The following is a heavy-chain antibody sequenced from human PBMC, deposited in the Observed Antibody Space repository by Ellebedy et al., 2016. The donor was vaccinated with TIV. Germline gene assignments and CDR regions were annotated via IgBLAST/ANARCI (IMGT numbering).Heavy chain of an antibody. Sequence: GESLKISCAASGFTFSSYSMNWVRQAPGKGLEWVSSISSSSSYIYYADSVKGRFTISRDNAKNSLYLQMNSLRAEDTAVYYCATSAGDDMEATDYYFDYWGQGTLVTVSS. CDR1: GFTFSSYS. D-gene: IGHD3-9*01. CDR2: ISSSSSYI. CDR3: ATSAGDDMEATDYYFDY. V-gene: IGHV3-21*01. J-gene: IGHJ4*02.